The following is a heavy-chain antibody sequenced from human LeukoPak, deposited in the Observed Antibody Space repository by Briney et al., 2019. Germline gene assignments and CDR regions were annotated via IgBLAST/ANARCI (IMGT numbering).Heavy chain of an antibody. Sequence: SETLSLTCTVSGGSISSSSYYWGWIRQPSGKGLEWIGSIYYSGSTYYNPSLKSRVTIYVDTSKNQFSLNLNSVTAADTAVYYCARRNRGVGTSPDYWGQGTLVTVSS. D-gene: IGHD1-1*01. CDR2: IYYSGST. CDR3: ARRNRGVGTSPDY. V-gene: IGHV4-39*01. CDR1: GGSISSSSYY. J-gene: IGHJ4*02.